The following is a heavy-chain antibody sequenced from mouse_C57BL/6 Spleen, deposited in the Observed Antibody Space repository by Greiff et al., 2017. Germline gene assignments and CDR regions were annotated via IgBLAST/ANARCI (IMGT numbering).Heavy chain of an antibody. CDR2: INPNNGGT. J-gene: IGHJ4*01. V-gene: IGHV1-18*01. CDR3: ARTGWELLRGDY. D-gene: IGHD1-1*01. CDR1: GYTFTDYN. Sequence: EVQLQQSGPELVKPGASVKIPCKASGYTFTDYNMDWVKQSHGKSLEWIGDINPNNGGTIYNQKFKGKATLTVDKSSSTVYMELRSLASEDTAVYYCARTGWELLRGDYWGQGTSVTVSS.